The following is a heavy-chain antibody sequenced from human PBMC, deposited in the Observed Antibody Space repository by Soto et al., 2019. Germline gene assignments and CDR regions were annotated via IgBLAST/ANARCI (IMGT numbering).Heavy chain of an antibody. CDR1: GFTFDDYA. CDR2: ISWNSGSI. CDR3: AKAWGPAAMDAFDI. V-gene: IGHV3-9*01. Sequence: TGGSLRLSCAASGFTFDDYAMHWVRQAPGKGLEWVSGISWNSGSIGYADSVKGRFTISRDNAKNSLYLQMNSLRAEDTALYYCAKAWGPAAMDAFDIWGQGTMVTVSS. J-gene: IGHJ3*02. D-gene: IGHD2-2*01.